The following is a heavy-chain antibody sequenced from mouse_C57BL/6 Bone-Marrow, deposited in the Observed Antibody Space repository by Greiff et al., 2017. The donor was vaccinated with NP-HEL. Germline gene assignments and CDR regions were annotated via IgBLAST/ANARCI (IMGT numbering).Heavy chain of an antibody. CDR1: GYAFTNYL. D-gene: IGHD2-1*01. J-gene: IGHJ4*01. CDR2: INPGSGGT. V-gene: IGHV1-54*01. Sequence: VQLQQSGAELVRPGTSVKVSCKASGYAFTNYLIEWVKQRPGQGLEWIGVINPGSGGTNYNEKFKGKATLTADKSSSTAYMQLSSLTSEDSAVYFCAREGNYGNPYYYAMDYWGQGTSVTVSS. CDR3: AREGNYGNPYYYAMDY.